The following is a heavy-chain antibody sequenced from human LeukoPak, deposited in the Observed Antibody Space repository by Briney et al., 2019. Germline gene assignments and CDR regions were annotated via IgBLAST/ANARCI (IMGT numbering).Heavy chain of an antibody. CDR1: GFTFSSYA. Sequence: GGSLGLSCAASGFTFSSYAMSWVRQAPGKGLEWVSAISGSGGSTYYADSVKGRFTISRDNSKNTLYLQMNSLRAEDTAVYYCAKDREDYCSGGSCYSFDYWGQGTLVTVSS. CDR2: ISGSGGST. J-gene: IGHJ4*02. CDR3: AKDREDYCSGGSCYSFDY. V-gene: IGHV3-23*01. D-gene: IGHD2-15*01.